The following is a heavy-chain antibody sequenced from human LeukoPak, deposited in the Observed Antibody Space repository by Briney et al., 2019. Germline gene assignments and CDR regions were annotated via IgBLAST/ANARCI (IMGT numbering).Heavy chain of an antibody. V-gene: IGHV4-59*01. CDR2: IYYSGSS. CDR1: SGSINTYY. J-gene: IGHJ4*02. Sequence: SETLSLTCTVSSGSINTYYWNWIRQPPGKGLEWIGYIYYSGSSNYNPSLKSRVTISVDTSKNQFSLKLSSVTAADTAVYYCARGAPYYDIVTGYRIYYFDYWGQGTLVTVSS. D-gene: IGHD3-9*01. CDR3: ARGAPYYDIVTGYRIYYFDY.